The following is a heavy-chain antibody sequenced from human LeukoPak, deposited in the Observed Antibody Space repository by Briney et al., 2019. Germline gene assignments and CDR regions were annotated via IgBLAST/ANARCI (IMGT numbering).Heavy chain of an antibody. V-gene: IGHV3-66*01. CDR2: IYSGESA. J-gene: IGHJ4*02. CDR3: VRDGGSGYCSSSNCYEGFYY. Sequence: GGSLRLSCAASGFSVSSNYMSWVRQAPGKGLEWVSTIYSGESAYYADSVKGRFTISRDNSKNALVLQMNSLTAADTAVYYCVRDGGSGYCSSSNCYEGFYYWGQGTLVTVSS. CDR1: GFSVSSNY. D-gene: IGHD2-2*01.